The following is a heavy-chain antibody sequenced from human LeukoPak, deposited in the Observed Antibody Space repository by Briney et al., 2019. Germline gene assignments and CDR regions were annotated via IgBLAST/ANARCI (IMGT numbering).Heavy chain of an antibody. J-gene: IGHJ5*02. CDR2: INPNSGGT. CDR3: ARRQRAYTNWFDP. Sequence: ASVKVSCKASGYTFTSYYMHWVRQAPGQGLEWMGWINPNSGGTNYAQKFQGRVTMTRDTSISTAYMELSRLRSDDTAVYFCARRQRAYTNWFDPWGQGTLVIVSS. CDR1: GYTFTSYY. V-gene: IGHV1-2*02. D-gene: IGHD3-16*01.